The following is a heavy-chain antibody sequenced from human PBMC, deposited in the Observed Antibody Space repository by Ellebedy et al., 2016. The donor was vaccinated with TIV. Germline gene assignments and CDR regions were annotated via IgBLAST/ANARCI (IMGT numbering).Heavy chain of an antibody. D-gene: IGHD1-26*01. V-gene: IGHV3-30*02. J-gene: IGHJ4*02. Sequence: GGSLRLXCAASGFTFSTSGMHWVRQAPGKGLEWVAVIWSDGSNKYYADSVKGRFTISRENSKNTLYLQMNSLRAEDTAVYYCAKESEWGSTTSFDYWGQGTLVTVSS. CDR3: AKESEWGSTTSFDY. CDR1: GFTFSTSG. CDR2: IWSDGSNK.